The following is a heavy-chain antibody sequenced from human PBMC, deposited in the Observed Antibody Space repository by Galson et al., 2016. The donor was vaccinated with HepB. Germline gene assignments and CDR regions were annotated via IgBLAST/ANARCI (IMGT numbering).Heavy chain of an antibody. D-gene: IGHD3-10*01. Sequence: SLRLSCAASGFTLNTYGVHWVRQAPGKGLEWVAVISYDGTNKYYVDSVKGRFTISRDTSKNTLYLQMNSLRAEDTAIYYCAKVRDYYGSGSYWKYFDHWGQ. V-gene: IGHV3-30*18. CDR3: AKVRDYYGSGSYWKYFDH. J-gene: IGHJ4*02. CDR2: ISYDGTNK. CDR1: GFTLNTYG.